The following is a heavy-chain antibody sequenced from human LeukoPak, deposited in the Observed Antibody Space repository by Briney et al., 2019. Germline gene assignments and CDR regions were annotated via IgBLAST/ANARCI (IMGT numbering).Heavy chain of an antibody. Sequence: GGSLRLSCAASGFTFSSYAMSWVRQAAGKGLEWLSGISGSGGTTYYADSVKGRFTISRDNSKNTMYLQMNSLRAEDTALYYCAILGSSSGYYYTGMDVWGQGTTVTVSS. J-gene: IGHJ6*02. D-gene: IGHD6-6*01. CDR3: AILGSSSGYYYTGMDV. CDR2: ISGSGGTT. CDR1: GFTFSSYA. V-gene: IGHV3-23*01.